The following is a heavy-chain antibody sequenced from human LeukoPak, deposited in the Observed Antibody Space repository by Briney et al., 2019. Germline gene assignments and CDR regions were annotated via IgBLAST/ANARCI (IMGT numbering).Heavy chain of an antibody. CDR2: INWNGGST. CDR3: ARGYYYDSSGYPGDY. V-gene: IGHV3-20*04. J-gene: IGHJ4*02. Sequence: PGGSLRLSCAASGFTFSSYGMSWVRQAPGKGLEWVSVINWNGGSTGYADSVKGRFTISRDNAKNSLYLQMNSLRAEDTALYYCARGYYYDSSGYPGDYWGQGTLVTVSS. CDR1: GFTFSSYG. D-gene: IGHD3-22*01.